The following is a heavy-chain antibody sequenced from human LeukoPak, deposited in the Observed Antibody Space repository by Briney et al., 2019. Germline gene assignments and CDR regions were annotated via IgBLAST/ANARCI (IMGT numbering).Heavy chain of an antibody. D-gene: IGHD6-19*01. Sequence: PGRSLRLSCAASGFTFSSYAMHWVHQAPGKGLEWVAVISYDGSNKYYADSVKGRFTISRDNSKNTLYLQMNSLRAEDTAVYYCARGWAGHDYWGQGTLVTVSS. J-gene: IGHJ4*02. CDR1: GFTFSSYA. V-gene: IGHV3-30*01. CDR3: ARGWAGHDY. CDR2: ISYDGSNK.